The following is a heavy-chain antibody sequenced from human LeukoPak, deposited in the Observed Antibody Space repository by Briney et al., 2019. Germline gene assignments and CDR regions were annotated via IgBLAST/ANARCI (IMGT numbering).Heavy chain of an antibody. CDR1: GFTFSSYE. V-gene: IGHV3-48*03. J-gene: IGHJ4*02. CDR3: AKSQYGDYAVVDY. Sequence: GGSLRLSCAASGFTFSSYEMNWVRQAPGKGLEWVSYTSSSGSTIYYADSVKGRFTISRDNAKNSLYLQMNSLRAEDTAVYYCAKSQYGDYAVVDYWGQGTLVTVSS. D-gene: IGHD4-17*01. CDR2: TSSSGSTI.